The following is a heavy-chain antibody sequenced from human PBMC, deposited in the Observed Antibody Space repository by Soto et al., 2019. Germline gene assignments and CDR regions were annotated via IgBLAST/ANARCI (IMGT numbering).Heavy chain of an antibody. J-gene: IGHJ3*02. Sequence: EVEVLESGGGLVQPGGSLRLSCAASGFTFSNSIINWVRQAPGQGLEWVSSISGSSDFLYYADSVKGRFTISRDTATNSLYLQMNSLRAEDTAVYYCATSTWYAFDIWGQGTMVTVSS. V-gene: IGHV3-21*01. D-gene: IGHD6-13*01. CDR3: ATSTWYAFDI. CDR2: ISGSSDFL. CDR1: GFTFSNSI.